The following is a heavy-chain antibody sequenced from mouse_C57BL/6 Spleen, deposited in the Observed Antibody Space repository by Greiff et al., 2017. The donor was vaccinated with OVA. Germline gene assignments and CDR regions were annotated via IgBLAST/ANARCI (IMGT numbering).Heavy chain of an antibody. J-gene: IGHJ2*01. CDR1: GYTFTSYW. CDR2: IYPGSGST. CDR3: ARRGKGDY. Sequence: QVQLQQPGAELVKPGASVKMSCKASGYTFTSYWITWVKQRPGQGLEWIGDIYPGSGSTNYNEKFKSKATLTVDKSSSTAYMQLSSLTSEDSAVYYCARRGKGDYWGQGTTLTVSS. V-gene: IGHV1-55*01.